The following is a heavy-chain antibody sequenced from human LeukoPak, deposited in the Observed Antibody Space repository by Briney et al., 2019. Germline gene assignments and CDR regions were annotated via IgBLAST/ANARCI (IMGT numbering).Heavy chain of an antibody. CDR1: GFTFSDYC. CDR2: IYSGGST. CDR3: ARRAGDYSHPYDY. Sequence: PPGGSLRLSCAASGFTFSDYCMSWVRQAPGKGLEWVSHIYSGGSTYYTDSVKGRFTISRDNSKNTLYLQMNSLRAEDTAVYYCARRAGDYSHPYDYWGQGILVTVSS. J-gene: IGHJ4*02. D-gene: IGHD3-22*01. V-gene: IGHV3-53*01.